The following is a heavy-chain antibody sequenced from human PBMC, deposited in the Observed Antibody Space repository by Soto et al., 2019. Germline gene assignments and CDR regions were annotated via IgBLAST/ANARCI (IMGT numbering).Heavy chain of an antibody. V-gene: IGHV1-8*02. J-gene: IGHJ5*02. D-gene: IGHD5-12*01. Sequence: VQLVQSGAEVKKPGASVKVSCKASGYTFTSYDINWVRQATGQGLEWMGWMNPNSGDTGYAQKFQGRVTMNRNTAVSTAYMKLRSMISEDTAVYYCARGGAGYHLFAPWGQGTLVTVSS. CDR1: GYTFTSYD. CDR3: ARGGAGYHLFAP. CDR2: MNPNSGDT.